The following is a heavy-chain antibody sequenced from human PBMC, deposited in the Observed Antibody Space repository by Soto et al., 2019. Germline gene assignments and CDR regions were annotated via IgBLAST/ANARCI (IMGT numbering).Heavy chain of an antibody. CDR3: ARQASVSSRYGGIDY. CDR1: GVSMRGGGHY. J-gene: IGHJ4*02. Sequence: TLSLTCTVSGVSMRGGGHYWSWIRQHPGKGLEWIGYIYHTGNPYYNPSLKSRVTISVDTSKNQVSLQLNSVTPEDTAVYYCARQASVSSRYGGIDYWGQGTLVTVSS. CDR2: IYHTGNP. V-gene: IGHV4-31*03. D-gene: IGHD6-13*01.